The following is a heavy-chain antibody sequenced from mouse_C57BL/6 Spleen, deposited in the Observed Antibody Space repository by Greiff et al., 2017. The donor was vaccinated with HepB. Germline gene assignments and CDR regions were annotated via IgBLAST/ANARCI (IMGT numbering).Heavy chain of an antibody. Sequence: EVHLVESGGGLVQPGGSLKLSCAASGFTFSDYYMYWVRQTPEKRLEWVAYISNGGGSTYYPDTVKGRFTISRDNAKNTLYLQMSRLKSEDPAMYYCASPYYYGSSPHYYAMDYWGQGTSVTVSS. CDR2: ISNGGGST. D-gene: IGHD1-1*01. J-gene: IGHJ4*01. V-gene: IGHV5-12*01. CDR3: ASPYYYGSSPHYYAMDY. CDR1: GFTFSDYY.